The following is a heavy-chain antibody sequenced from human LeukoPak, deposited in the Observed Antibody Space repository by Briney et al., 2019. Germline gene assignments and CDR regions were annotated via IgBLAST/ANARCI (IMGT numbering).Heavy chain of an antibody. D-gene: IGHD5-18*01. J-gene: IGHJ4*02. V-gene: IGHV1-69*05. CDR2: IIPIFGTA. CDR1: VGTFSSYA. CDR3: ARDPGSLDTAMAFDY. Sequence: SVKVSCKASVGTFSSYAISWVRQAPGQGLEWMGRIIPIFGTANYAQKFQGRVTITTDESTSTAYMELSSLRSEDTAVYYCARDPGSLDTAMAFDYWGQGTLVTVSS.